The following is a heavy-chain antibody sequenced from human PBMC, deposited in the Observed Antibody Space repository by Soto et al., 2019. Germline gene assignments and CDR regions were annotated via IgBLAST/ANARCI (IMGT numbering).Heavy chain of an antibody. CDR2: ISRRGTTI. Sequence: PGGSLRLSCAASGFIFSSYEMNWVRQAPGKGLEWVSYISRRGTTIYYADSVRGRFTISRDNAKNSLYLQMNSLRDEDTAVYFCARLVDSGSAYYFDCWGQGALVTVSS. V-gene: IGHV3-48*03. CDR1: GFIFSSYE. D-gene: IGHD5-12*01. CDR3: ARLVDSGSAYYFDC. J-gene: IGHJ4*02.